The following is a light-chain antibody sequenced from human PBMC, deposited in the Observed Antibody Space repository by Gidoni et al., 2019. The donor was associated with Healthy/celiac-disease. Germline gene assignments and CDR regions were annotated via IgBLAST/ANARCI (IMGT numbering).Light chain of an antibody. CDR1: QSLLHSNGYNY. CDR2: LGS. V-gene: IGKV2-28*01. CDR3: MQALQTPLT. Sequence: IVMTKSPLSLPVTPGAPASISCRSSQSLLHSNGYNYLDWYLQKPGQSPQLLICLGSNRASGVPDRFSGSGSGTDFTLKISRVEAEDVGVYYCMQALQTPLTFGGGTKVEIK. J-gene: IGKJ4*01.